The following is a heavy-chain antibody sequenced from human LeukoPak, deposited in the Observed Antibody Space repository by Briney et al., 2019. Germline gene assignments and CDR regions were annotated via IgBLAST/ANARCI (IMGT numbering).Heavy chain of an antibody. J-gene: IGHJ4*02. Sequence: SETLSLTCTVFGGSTSSSSHYWGWIRQPPGKGLEWIGIIYYSGSTYYNPSLKSRLSISLDTSKNQFSLKLTSVAAADTAVYYCARVPAAQWLLDYWGQGTLVTVSS. CDR1: GGSTSSSSHY. CDR3: ARVPAAQWLLDY. D-gene: IGHD6-19*01. CDR2: IYYSGST. V-gene: IGHV4-39*01.